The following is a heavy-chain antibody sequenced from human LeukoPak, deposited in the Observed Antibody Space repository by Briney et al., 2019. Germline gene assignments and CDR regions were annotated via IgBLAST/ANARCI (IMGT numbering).Heavy chain of an antibody. J-gene: IGHJ6*02. CDR3: ARDLTSSLDYYYYGMDV. D-gene: IGHD2-2*01. Sequence: ASVKVSCKASGYTFAAYFIHWVRQAPGQGLEWMGRINPNGGDTNYAQKFQGRVTMTGDTSISTAYMELSSLRSDDTAMYYCARDLTSSLDYYYYGMDVWGQGTTVTVAS. CDR1: GYTFAAYF. V-gene: IGHV1-2*06. CDR2: INPNGGDT.